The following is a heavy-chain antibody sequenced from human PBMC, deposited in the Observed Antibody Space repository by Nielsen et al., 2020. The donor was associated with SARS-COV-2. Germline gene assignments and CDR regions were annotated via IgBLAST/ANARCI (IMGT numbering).Heavy chain of an antibody. CDR3: AGDRDFWSGTSTFDP. CDR2: ISYDGSNK. V-gene: IGHV3-30*03. D-gene: IGHD3-3*01. CDR1: GFTFSSYG. Sequence: GGSLRLSCAASGFTFSSYGMHWVRQAPGKGLEWVAVISYDGSNKYYADSVKGRFTISRDNSKNTLYLQMNSLRAEDTAVYYCAGDRDFWSGTSTFDPWGQGTLVTVSS. J-gene: IGHJ5*02.